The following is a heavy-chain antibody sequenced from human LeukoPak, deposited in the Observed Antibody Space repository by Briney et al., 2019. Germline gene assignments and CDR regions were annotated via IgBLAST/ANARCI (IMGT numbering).Heavy chain of an antibody. Sequence: GASVKVSCKASGYTFTNYYMHWVRQAAGQGLEWMGIIHSGGGSTTYAQKFQGRVTMTRDTSTSTVYMELSSLRSEDTAVYYCARDGTHHSWDYWGQGTLVTVSS. D-gene: IGHD1-1*01. CDR2: IHSGGGST. J-gene: IGHJ4*02. CDR3: ARDGTHHSWDY. CDR1: GYTFTNYY. V-gene: IGHV1-46*01.